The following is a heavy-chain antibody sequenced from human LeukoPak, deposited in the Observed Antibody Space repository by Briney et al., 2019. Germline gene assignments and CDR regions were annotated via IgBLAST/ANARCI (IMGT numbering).Heavy chain of an antibody. CDR3: ARAGGAVAGTWFDP. CDR1: GGSISSGDYY. J-gene: IGHJ5*02. CDR2: IYYSGST. V-gene: IGHV4-30-4*01. Sequence: KPSETLSLTCTVSGGSISSGDYYWSWIRQPPGKGLEWIGYIYYSGSTYYNPSLKSRVTISVDTSKSQFSLKLSSVTAADTAVYYCARAGGAVAGTWFDPWGQGTLVTVSS. D-gene: IGHD6-19*01.